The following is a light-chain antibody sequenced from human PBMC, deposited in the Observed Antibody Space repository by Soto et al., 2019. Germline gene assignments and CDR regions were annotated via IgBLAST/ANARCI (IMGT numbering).Light chain of an antibody. V-gene: IGKV1-39*01. CDR1: QTITSY. J-gene: IGKJ1*01. Sequence: DIQMTQSPSSLSASVGDRVTITCRASQTITSYLNWYHQKPGKAPKLLIYGASKLQSGAPSRFSGSGSGTDFTLTISSLQPEDFATYYCQQSHSPPHTFGQGTKVEVK. CDR2: GAS. CDR3: QQSHSPPHT.